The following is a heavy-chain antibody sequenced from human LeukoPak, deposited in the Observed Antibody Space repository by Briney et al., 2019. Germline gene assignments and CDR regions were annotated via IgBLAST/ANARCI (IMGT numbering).Heavy chain of an antibody. J-gene: IGHJ2*01. D-gene: IGHD3-3*01. V-gene: IGHV4-59*01. CDR3: ARQVGFLEWPRYFDL. CDR2: IYYSGST. Sequence: SSETLSLTCTVSGGSISSYYWSWVRQPPGKGLEWIGYIYYSGSTNYNPSLKSRVTISVDTSKNQFSLKLSSVTAADTAVYYCARQVGFLEWPRYFDLWGRGTLVTVSS. CDR1: GGSISSYY.